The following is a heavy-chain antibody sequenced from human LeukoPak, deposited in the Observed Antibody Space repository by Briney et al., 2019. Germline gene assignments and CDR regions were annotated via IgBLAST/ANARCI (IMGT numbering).Heavy chain of an antibody. CDR1: GFTFSSYA. CDR2: ISSNGGST. CDR3: ARDTMVRGYMGLDY. Sequence: PGGSLRLSCAASGFTFSSYAMHWVRQAPGKGLEYVSAISSNGGSTYYANSVKGRFTISRDNSKNTLYLQMGSLRAEDMAVYYCARDTMVRGYMGLDYWGQGTLVTVSS. J-gene: IGHJ4*02. V-gene: IGHV3-64*01. D-gene: IGHD3-10*01.